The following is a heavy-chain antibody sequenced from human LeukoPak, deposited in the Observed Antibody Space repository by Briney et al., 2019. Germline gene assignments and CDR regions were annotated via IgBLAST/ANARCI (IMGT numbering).Heavy chain of an antibody. J-gene: IGHJ4*02. Sequence: SETLSLTCTVSGDSISGYYWSWFLQPPGKVLDWIARIYTSGSTKYNPSFQGRVTMSLGTSKNQLSLRLSSVTAADTAIYYCAKYKFGSDYFSNWGQGTLVTVSS. V-gene: IGHV4-4*07. D-gene: IGHD2/OR15-2a*01. CDR3: AKYKFGSDYFSN. CDR1: GDSISGYY. CDR2: IYTSGST.